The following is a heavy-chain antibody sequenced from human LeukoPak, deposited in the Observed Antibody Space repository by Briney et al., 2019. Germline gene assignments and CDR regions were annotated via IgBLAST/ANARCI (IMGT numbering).Heavy chain of an antibody. CDR3: ARDGGIQLWSSSAGINWFDP. CDR1: GYTFTSYY. Sequence: SVKVSCKASGYTFTSYYMHWVRQAPGQGLEWMGGIIPIFGTANYAQKFQGRVTITADKSTSTAYMELSSLRSEDTAVYYCARDGGIQLWSSSAGINWFDPWGQGTLVTVSS. CDR2: IIPIFGTA. D-gene: IGHD5-18*01. J-gene: IGHJ5*02. V-gene: IGHV1-69*06.